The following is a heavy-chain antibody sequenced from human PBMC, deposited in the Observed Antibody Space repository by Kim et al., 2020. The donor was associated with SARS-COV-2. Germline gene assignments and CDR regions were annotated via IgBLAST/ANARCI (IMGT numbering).Heavy chain of an antibody. J-gene: IGHJ6*02. CDR1: GYTFTSYY. V-gene: IGHV1-46*01. CDR3: ARGGGSYSRMVDYYYYYGMDV. CDR2: INPSGGST. Sequence: ASVKVSCKASGYTFTSYYMHWVRQAPGQGLEWMGIINPSGGSTSYAQKFQGRVTMTRDTSTSTVYMELSSLRSEDTAVYYCARGGGSYSRMVDYYYYYGMDVWGQGTTVTVSS. D-gene: IGHD1-26*01.